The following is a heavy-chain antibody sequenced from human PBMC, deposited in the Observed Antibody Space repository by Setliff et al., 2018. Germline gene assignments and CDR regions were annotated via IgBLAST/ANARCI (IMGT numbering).Heavy chain of an antibody. J-gene: IGHJ4*02. V-gene: IGHV1-46*01. D-gene: IGHD3-22*01. CDR3: ARGYYDIYARYYVVGDY. CDR1: GFSFTTYG. CDR2: INPGGGST. Sequence: ASVKVSCKTSGFSFTTYGITWVRQAPGQGLEWMGMINPGGGSTTYAQKFQGRVTMTRDTSTSTVYMELSSLRTEDTAVYYCARGYYDIYARYYVVGDYWGQGTPVTVSS.